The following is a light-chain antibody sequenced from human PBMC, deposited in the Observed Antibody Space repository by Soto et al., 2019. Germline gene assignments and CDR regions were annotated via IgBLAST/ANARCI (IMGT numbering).Light chain of an antibody. CDR3: QQRSNWPPEIT. J-gene: IGKJ1*01. Sequence: EIVLTQSPATLSLSPGERATLSCRASQSVSSYLAWYQQKPGQAPRLLIYDASNRATGIPARFSGSGSGTDFTLTISSLEPEDFAVYYCQQRSNWPPEITFGQGTKVDI. CDR1: QSVSSY. V-gene: IGKV3-11*01. CDR2: DAS.